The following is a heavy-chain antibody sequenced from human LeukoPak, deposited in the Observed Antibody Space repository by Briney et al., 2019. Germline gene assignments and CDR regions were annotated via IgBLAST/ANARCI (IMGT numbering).Heavy chain of an antibody. CDR2: ISSGGSTK. Sequence: PGGSLRLSCAASGFTFSDYYMSWIRQAPGKGLEWVSYISSGGSTKYYADSVKGRFTISRDNSKNTLYLQMNSLRAEDTAVYYCAKDHGYSSSLTLDYWGQGTLVTVSS. CDR3: AKDHGYSSSLTLDY. J-gene: IGHJ4*02. CDR1: GFTFSDYY. D-gene: IGHD6-6*01. V-gene: IGHV3-11*04.